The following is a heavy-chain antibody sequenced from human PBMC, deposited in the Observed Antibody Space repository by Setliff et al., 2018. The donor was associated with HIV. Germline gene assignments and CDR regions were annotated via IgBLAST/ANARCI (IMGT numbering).Heavy chain of an antibody. CDR1: DYSISSGYY. CDR2: IYHSGNI. J-gene: IGHJ4*02. D-gene: IGHD2-2*01. CDR3: ARDIGYCSSTSCHNSHYFDY. V-gene: IGHV4-38-2*02. Sequence: SETLSLTCVVSDYSISSGYYWGWFRQHPGKGLEWIGGIYHSGNIYYNPSLRSRVTMAVDAANTLFSLELRSVTDADTAVYYCARDIGYCSSTSCHNSHYFDYWGQGTLVTVSS.